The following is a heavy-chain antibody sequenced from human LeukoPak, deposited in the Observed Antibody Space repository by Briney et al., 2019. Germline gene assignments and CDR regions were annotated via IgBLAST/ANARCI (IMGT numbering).Heavy chain of an antibody. V-gene: IGHV4-34*01. CDR3: ASVYDSSGYYPF. J-gene: IGHJ4*02. Sequence: PSETLSLTCAVYGGSFSGYYWGWIRQPPGKGLEWIGEINHNGNTNYNPSLKSRVTISEDTSKNQFSLKLSSVTAADTAVYYCASVYDSSGYYPFWGQGTLVTVSS. CDR2: INHNGNT. D-gene: IGHD3-22*01. CDR1: GGSFSGYY.